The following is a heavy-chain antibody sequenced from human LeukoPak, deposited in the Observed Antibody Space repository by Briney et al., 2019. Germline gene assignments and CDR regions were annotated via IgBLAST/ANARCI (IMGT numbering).Heavy chain of an antibody. CDR2: FDPEDGET. D-gene: IGHD5-12*01. Sequence: ASVKVSCKVSGYTLTELSMHWVRQAPGKGLEWMGGFDPEDGETIYAQKFQGRVTMTEDTSTDTAYMELGSLRSEDTAVYYCARSNDYSFYFDYWGQGALVTVSS. CDR3: ARSNDYSFYFDY. V-gene: IGHV1-24*01. J-gene: IGHJ4*02. CDR1: GYTLTELS.